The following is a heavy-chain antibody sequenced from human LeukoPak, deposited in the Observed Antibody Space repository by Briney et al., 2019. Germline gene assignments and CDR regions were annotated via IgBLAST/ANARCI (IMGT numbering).Heavy chain of an antibody. D-gene: IGHD2-15*01. CDR3: ARGRPRNYCSGGSCYYYYYGMDV. CDR2: INHSGST. V-gene: IGHV4-34*01. J-gene: IGHJ6*02. CDR1: GGSFSGYY. Sequence: SETLSLTCAVYGGSFSGYYWSWIRQPPGKGLGWIGEINHSGSTNYNPSLKSRVTISVDTSKNQFSLKLSSVTAADTAVYYCARGRPRNYCSGGSCYYYYYGMDVWGQGTTVTVSS.